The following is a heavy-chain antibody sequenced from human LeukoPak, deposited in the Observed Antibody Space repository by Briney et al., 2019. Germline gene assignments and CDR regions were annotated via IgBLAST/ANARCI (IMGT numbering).Heavy chain of an antibody. CDR1: GDSVRSYY. V-gene: IGHV4-59*02. J-gene: IGHJ6*02. D-gene: IGHD6-13*01. CDR2: INDRGST. CDR3: VRDSRYGSGWFEDGLDF. Sequence: PSEILSLTCTVSGDSVRSYYWSWIRQPPGQGLEWLGHINDRGSTNYNPSLQSRVTISIDTSKNQFSLKVNSVTAADTAVYYCVRDSRYGSGWFEDGLDFWGQGTTVTVSS.